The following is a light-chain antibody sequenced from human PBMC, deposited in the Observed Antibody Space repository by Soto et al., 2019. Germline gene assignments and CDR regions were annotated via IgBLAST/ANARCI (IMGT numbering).Light chain of an antibody. Sequence: DIQMTQSPSSLSASVGDSVAITCRASQSISAYLNRYQQKPGKAPKLLIHSASTLQSGVPSRFSGSGSGTFFTLTITSLQPDDFATYYCQQSHNIPLTFGGGTKVQIK. CDR1: QSISAY. CDR3: QQSHNIPLT. J-gene: IGKJ4*01. V-gene: IGKV1-39*01. CDR2: SAS.